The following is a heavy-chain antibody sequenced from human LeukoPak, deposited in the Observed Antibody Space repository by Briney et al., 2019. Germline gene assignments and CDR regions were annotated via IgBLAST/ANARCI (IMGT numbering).Heavy chain of an antibody. CDR1: GGTFSSYT. J-gene: IGHJ4*02. CDR3: ARGYCSGGSCYSLDY. Sequence: SVKVFCKASGGTFSSYTISWVRQAPGQGLEWMGRIIPILAIANYAQKFQGRVTITADKSTSTAYMELSSLRSEDTAVYYCARGYCSGGSCYSLDYWGQGTLVTVSS. CDR2: IIPILAIA. D-gene: IGHD2-15*01. V-gene: IGHV1-69*02.